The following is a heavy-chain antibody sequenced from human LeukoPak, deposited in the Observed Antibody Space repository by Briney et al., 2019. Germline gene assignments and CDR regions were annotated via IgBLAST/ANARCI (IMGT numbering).Heavy chain of an antibody. CDR3: ARARFSSRNRDGYLDS. CDR1: GYTFTGYY. CDR2: INPNSGGT. Sequence: ASVKVSCKASGYTFTGYYIHWVRQAPGQGLEWMGWINPNSGGTNYAQKVQGRVTMTADTSTATAYMELRSLRSDDTAVYYCARARFSSRNRDGYLDSWGEGTLVTVSS. J-gene: IGHJ4*02. V-gene: IGHV1-2*02. D-gene: IGHD6-13*01.